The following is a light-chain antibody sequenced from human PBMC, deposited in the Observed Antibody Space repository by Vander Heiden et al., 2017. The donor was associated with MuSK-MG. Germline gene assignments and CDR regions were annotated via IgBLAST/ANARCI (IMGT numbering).Light chain of an antibody. J-gene: IGLJ2*01. CDR2: EDS. CDR3: CSPDSNSNHMI. V-gene: IGLV3-10*01. Sequence: SYELTQPPSVSVSPGQTARITCSGDALPKKYAYWYQQKSGQAPVLVIYEDSERPSGIPERFSGSSSGTSATLTISGAQVEDEADYHCCSPDSNSNHMIFGGGTKLTVL. CDR1: ALPKKY.